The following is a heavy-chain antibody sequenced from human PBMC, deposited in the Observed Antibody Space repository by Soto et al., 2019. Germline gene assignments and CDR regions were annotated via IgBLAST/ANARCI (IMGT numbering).Heavy chain of an antibody. V-gene: IGHV4-61*08. CDR1: GGSISSGGYY. J-gene: IGHJ3*02. CDR2: IYYSGST. Sequence: PSETLSLTCTVSGGSISSGGYYWSWIRQHPGKGLEWIGYIYYSGSTNYNPSLKSRVTISVDTSKNQFSLKLSSVTAADTAVYYWARSNKVVDDAFDIWGQGTMVTVSS. CDR3: ARSNKVVDDAFDI. D-gene: IGHD2-2*01.